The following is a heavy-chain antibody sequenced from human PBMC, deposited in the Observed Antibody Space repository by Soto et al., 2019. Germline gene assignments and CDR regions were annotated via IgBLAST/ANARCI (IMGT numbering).Heavy chain of an antibody. J-gene: IGHJ4*02. CDR1: GYTFTSYG. V-gene: IGHV1-18*01. CDR2: ISAYNGNT. Sequence: GASVKVSCKASGYTFTSYGISWVRQAPGQGLEWMGWISAYNGNTNYAQKLQGRVTMTTDTSTSTAYMELRSLRSDDTAVYYCARDRGIQLWQYAPDFEYWGQGTLVTVSS. D-gene: IGHD5-18*01. CDR3: ARDRGIQLWQYAPDFEY.